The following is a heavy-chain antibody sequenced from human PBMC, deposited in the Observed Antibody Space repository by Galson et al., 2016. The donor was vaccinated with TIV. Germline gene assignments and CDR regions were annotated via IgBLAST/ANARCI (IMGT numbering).Heavy chain of an antibody. CDR1: GFTFSTYW. Sequence: SLRLSCAASGFTFSTYWMHWARQAPGKGLVWVSRIDSAGDNTRYADSVTGRSTITRDNAKNTLYLQMRSPRADDTAVYYCARGARDTDRQYYYYYGLDVWGQGTAVTVSS. D-gene: IGHD1-14*01. V-gene: IGHV3-74*01. J-gene: IGHJ6*02. CDR2: IDSAGDNT. CDR3: ARGARDTDRQYYYYYGLDV.